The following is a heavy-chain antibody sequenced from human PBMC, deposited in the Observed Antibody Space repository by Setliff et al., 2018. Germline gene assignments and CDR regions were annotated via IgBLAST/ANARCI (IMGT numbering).Heavy chain of an antibody. D-gene: IGHD5-12*01. Sequence: SETLSLTCTVSGGSISSSSYYWGWIRQPPGKGLEWIGSIYYSGSTYYNPSLKSRVTISVDTSRNQFSLKLSSVTAADTAVYYCAGYSGYGGDDYWGQGTLVTVSS. V-gene: IGHV4-39*01. J-gene: IGHJ4*02. CDR3: AGYSGYGGDDY. CDR2: IYYSGST. CDR1: GGSISSSSYY.